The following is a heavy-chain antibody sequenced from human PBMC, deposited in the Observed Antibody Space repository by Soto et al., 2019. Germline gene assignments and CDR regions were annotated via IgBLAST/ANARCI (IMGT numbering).Heavy chain of an antibody. V-gene: IGHV4-34*01. D-gene: IGHD2-15*01. J-gene: IGHJ4*02. CDR1: VGYLISYC. CDR2: INHSGST. CDR3: ARRYGGTFDY. Sequence: SVTLCLTWPVAVGYLISYCWSWIRTPPGPGLEWIGEINHSGSTNYNPSRKSRVTISVDTSKNQFSLKLSSVTAADTAVYYCARRYGGTFDYWGQGTLVTVSS.